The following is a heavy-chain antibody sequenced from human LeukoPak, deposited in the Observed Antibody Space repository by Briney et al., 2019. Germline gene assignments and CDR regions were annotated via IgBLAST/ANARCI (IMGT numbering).Heavy chain of an antibody. Sequence: ASVKVSCKASGYTFTSYAMNWVRQAPGQGLEWMGWINTDTGNPTYAQGFTGRFVFSLDTSVSTAYLQISSLEAEDTAVYYCARGRGYCSSTSCYAGYYFDYWGQGTLVTVSS. CDR2: INTDTGNP. CDR3: ARGRGYCSSTSCYAGYYFDY. CDR1: GYTFTSYA. V-gene: IGHV7-4-1*02. J-gene: IGHJ4*02. D-gene: IGHD2-2*01.